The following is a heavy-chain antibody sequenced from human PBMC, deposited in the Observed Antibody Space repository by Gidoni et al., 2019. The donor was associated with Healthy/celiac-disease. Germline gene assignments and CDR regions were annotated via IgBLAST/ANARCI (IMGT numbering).Heavy chain of an antibody. Sequence: QVPLVQSGAEVKKPGASVKVSCKASGYTFTSYAMHWVRQAPGQRLEWMGWSNAGNGNTKYSQKLQGRVTITRDTSASTAYMELSSLRSEDTAVYYCARGISYDFWSGYPDYWGQGTLVTVSS. D-gene: IGHD3-3*01. V-gene: IGHV1-3*01. CDR2: SNAGNGNT. CDR3: ARGISYDFWSGYPDY. CDR1: GYTFTSYA. J-gene: IGHJ4*02.